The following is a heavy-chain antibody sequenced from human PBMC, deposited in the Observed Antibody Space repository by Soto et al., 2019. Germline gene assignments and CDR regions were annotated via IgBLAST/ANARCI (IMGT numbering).Heavy chain of an antibody. V-gene: IGHV1-18*01. J-gene: IGHJ4*02. CDR1: GYTFTSYG. CDR3: ATRSPAFDY. CDR2: ISTYKGNT. Sequence: QVQLVQSGPEVKKPGASVKVSCKTSGYTFTSYGIAWVRQAPGQGLEWMGWISTYKGNTNYAQKYQGRVTMTTDTSTSTAYMELRSLRSDDTAVYYCATRSPAFDYWGQGTLVTVSS.